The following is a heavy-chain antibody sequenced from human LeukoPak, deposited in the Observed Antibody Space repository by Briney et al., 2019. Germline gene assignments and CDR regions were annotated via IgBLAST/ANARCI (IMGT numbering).Heavy chain of an antibody. D-gene: IGHD6-6*01. CDR3: ARVYSSSSGKNAFDI. V-gene: IGHV3-7*03. CDR1: GFSFNNYW. J-gene: IGHJ3*02. CDR2: IKQDGGNEK. Sequence: PGGSLRLSCAASGFSFNNYWMSWVRQAPGKGLKWVANIKQDGGNEKYYVDSVKGRFTISRDNAKNSLYLQMNSLRAEDTAVYYCARVYSSSSGKNAFDIWGQGTMVTVSS.